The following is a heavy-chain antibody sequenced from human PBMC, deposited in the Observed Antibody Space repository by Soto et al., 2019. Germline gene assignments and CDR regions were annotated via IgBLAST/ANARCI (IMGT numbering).Heavy chain of an antibody. CDR3: TGITWFRGMDV. Sequence: EALSLTCAVSGYRFPIHNIACNWLRQSPSRGLEWLGRTYYKSKWNNDYALSVKSRITINPDTSKNQFSLHLYSVTPEDTAVYYCTGITWFRGMDVWGQGTPVT. J-gene: IGHJ6*02. CDR1: GYRFPIHNIA. D-gene: IGHD3-10*01. V-gene: IGHV6-1*01. CDR2: TYYKSKWNN.